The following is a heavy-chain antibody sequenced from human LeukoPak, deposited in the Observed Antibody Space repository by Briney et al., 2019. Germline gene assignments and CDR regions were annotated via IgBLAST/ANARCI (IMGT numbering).Heavy chain of an antibody. CDR1: GGTFSSYA. CDR3: AREKGYDSSGYPNYYFDY. V-gene: IGHV1-69*05. J-gene: IGHJ4*02. D-gene: IGHD3-22*01. Sequence: AASVKVSCKASGGTFSSYAISWVRQAPGQGLEWMGGIIPIFGTANYAQKFQGRFTITTDESTSTAYMELSSLRSEDTAVYYCAREKGYDSSGYPNYYFDYWGQGTLVTVSS. CDR2: IIPIFGTA.